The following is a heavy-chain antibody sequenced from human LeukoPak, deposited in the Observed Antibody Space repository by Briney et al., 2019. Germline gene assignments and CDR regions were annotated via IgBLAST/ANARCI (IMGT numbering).Heavy chain of an antibody. V-gene: IGHV4-59*08. CDR1: GGSISSYY. Sequence: SETLSLTCTVSGGSISSYYWSWIRQSPGKGLEWIGYIYYSGSTNYNPSLKSRVTISVDTSKNQFSLKLSSVTAADTAVYYCVRHRPSVYSSSWYDYWGQGTLVTVSS. CDR3: VRHRPSVYSSSWYDY. J-gene: IGHJ4*02. CDR2: IYYSGST. D-gene: IGHD6-13*01.